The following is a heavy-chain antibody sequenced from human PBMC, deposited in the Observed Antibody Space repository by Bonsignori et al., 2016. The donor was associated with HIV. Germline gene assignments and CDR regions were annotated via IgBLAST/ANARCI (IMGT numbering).Heavy chain of an antibody. V-gene: IGHV4-38-2*01. CDR3: ARSPWAAAGTNWFDP. CDR2: IYHSGST. J-gene: IGHJ5*02. D-gene: IGHD6-13*01. Sequence: VRQMPGKGLEWIGSIYHSGSTYYNPSLKSRVTISVDTSKNQFSLKLSSVTAADTAVYYCARSPWAAAGTNWFDPWGQGTLVTVSS.